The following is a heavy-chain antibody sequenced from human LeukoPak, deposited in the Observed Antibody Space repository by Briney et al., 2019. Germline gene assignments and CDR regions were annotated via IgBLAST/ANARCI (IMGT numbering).Heavy chain of an antibody. J-gene: IGHJ6*02. CDR3: ARDRRLSYGYLSGPYYRNYGMDV. CDR2: IYYSGST. V-gene: IGHV4-31*03. Sequence: SETLSLTCTVSGGSISSGGYYWSWIRQHPGKGLAWIGYIYYSGSTYYNPSLKSRVTISVDTSKNQFSLKLSSVTAADTAVYYCARDRRLSYGYLSGPYYRNYGMDVWGQGTTVTVSS. D-gene: IGHD5-18*01. CDR1: GGSISSGGYY.